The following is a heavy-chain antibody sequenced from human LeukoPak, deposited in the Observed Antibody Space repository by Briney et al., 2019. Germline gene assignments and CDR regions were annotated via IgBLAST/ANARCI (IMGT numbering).Heavy chain of an antibody. CDR1: GFTFSSYS. CDR3: AVGPLRATTDY. D-gene: IGHD5-24*01. J-gene: IGHJ4*02. V-gene: IGHV3-21*01. CDR2: ISSSSSYI. Sequence: GGSLRLSCAASGFTFSSYSMNWVRQAPGKGLEWVSSISSSSSYIYYADSVKGRFNISRDNAKNSLYLQMNSLRAEDTAVYYCAVGPLRATTDYWGQGTLVTVSS.